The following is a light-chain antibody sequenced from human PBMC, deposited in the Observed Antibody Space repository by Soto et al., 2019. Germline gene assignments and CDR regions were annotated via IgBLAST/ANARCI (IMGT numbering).Light chain of an antibody. Sequence: QSALTQPASVSGSPGQSITISCTGSSSDVGGYDYVSWFQQHPGRAPKLLIYEVITRPSGVSTRFSGSKSANTASLTISGLQPEDEADFYCSSCTSSRTWVFGGGTKLTVL. CDR3: SSCTSSRTWV. V-gene: IGLV2-14*01. CDR1: SSDVGGYDY. CDR2: EVI. J-gene: IGLJ3*02.